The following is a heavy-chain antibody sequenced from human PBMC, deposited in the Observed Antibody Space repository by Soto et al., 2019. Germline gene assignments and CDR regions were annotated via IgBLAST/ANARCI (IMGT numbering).Heavy chain of an antibody. D-gene: IGHD4-17*01. Sequence: SETLSLTCTVSGGSISSYYWSWIRQPPGKGLEWIGYIYYSGSTNYNPSLKSRVTISVDTSKNQFSLKLSSVTAADTAVYYCARDRYGDLSFFDYWGQGTLVTVSS. CDR2: IYYSGST. CDR1: GGSISSYY. CDR3: ARDRYGDLSFFDY. J-gene: IGHJ4*02. V-gene: IGHV4-59*01.